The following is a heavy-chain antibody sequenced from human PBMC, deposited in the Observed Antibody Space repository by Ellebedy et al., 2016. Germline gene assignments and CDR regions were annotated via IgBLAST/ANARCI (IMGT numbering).Heavy chain of an antibody. CDR3: ARLNRLQLITTYYYHRMDV. V-gene: IGHV4-59*01. CDR1: GGSISGYY. Sequence: SETLSLXXTVSGGSISGYYWSWIRRLPGKGLQWIGYIYYTGITKYDPSFQTRVTMSVDASKNQCSLSLTSVSAADSAVYYCARLNRLQLITTYYYHRMDVWGQGITVTVSS. D-gene: IGHD1-1*01. CDR2: IYYTGIT. J-gene: IGHJ6*02.